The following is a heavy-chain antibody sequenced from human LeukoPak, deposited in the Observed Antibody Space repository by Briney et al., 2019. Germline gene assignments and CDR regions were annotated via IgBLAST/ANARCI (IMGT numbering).Heavy chain of an antibody. CDR2: MNPNSGNT. V-gene: IGHV1-8*01. CDR1: VYTFTSCD. J-gene: IGHJ4*02. Sequence: GASGTVSYTAAVYTFTSCDINWGGQAAGQGREWMGWMNPNSGNTGYVQSFQGRITMTRDLSIGTAYMELSNLTSEDTAIYYCTRGSSGRRDNWGQGTLVTVSA. D-gene: IGHD6-19*01. CDR3: TRGSSGRRDN.